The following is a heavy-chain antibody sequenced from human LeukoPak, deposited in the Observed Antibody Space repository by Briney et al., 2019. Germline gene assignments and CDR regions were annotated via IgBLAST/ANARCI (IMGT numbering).Heavy chain of an antibody. Sequence: SETLSLTCTVSGGSISSSSYYWGWIRQPPGKGLEWIGSIYYSGSTYYNPSLKSRVTISVDTSKNQFSLKLSSVTAADTAVYYCARAYFSSWYMNWFDPWGQGTLVTVSS. D-gene: IGHD6-13*01. J-gene: IGHJ5*02. CDR2: IYYSGST. CDR3: ARAYFSSWYMNWFDP. CDR1: GGSISSSSYY. V-gene: IGHV4-39*07.